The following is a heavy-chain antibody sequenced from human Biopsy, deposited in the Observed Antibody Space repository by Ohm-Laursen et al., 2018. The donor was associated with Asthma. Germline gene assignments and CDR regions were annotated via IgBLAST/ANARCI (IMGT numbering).Heavy chain of an antibody. Sequence: SLRLSCAASGFTFSSYGMHWVRQAPGKGMEWVAVIWYDGSNKYYADSVKGRFTISRDNSKNTLYLQMNSLRAEDKAVYYCARDFYDRSGYLHFDYWGQGTLVTVSS. J-gene: IGHJ4*02. V-gene: IGHV3-33*01. CDR1: GFTFSSYG. CDR2: IWYDGSNK. CDR3: ARDFYDRSGYLHFDY. D-gene: IGHD3-22*01.